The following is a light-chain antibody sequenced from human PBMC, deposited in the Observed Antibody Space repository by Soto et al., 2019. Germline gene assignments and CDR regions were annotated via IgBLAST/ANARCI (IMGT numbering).Light chain of an antibody. CDR2: AAS. J-gene: IGKJ1*01. CDR3: LQYYNFSWT. V-gene: IGKV1-6*01. Sequence: AIQFTQSPSSLSASVGHRVAISSRASHDIRHTLALYQQKPGDAPNILIFAASNLQSGVPSRFSGSASVTDFTLAITGLQPEDFATYYCLQYYNFSWTFGQGTKVDIK. CDR1: HDIRHT.